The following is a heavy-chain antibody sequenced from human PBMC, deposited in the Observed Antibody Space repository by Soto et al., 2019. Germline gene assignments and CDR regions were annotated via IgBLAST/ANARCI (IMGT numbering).Heavy chain of an antibody. D-gene: IGHD6-13*01. CDR1: GGSISSGGYY. Sequence: QVQLQESGPGLVKPSQTLSLTCTVSGGSISSGGYYWSWIRQHPGKGLEWIGYIYYSGSTYYNPSLKSRVTISVDTSKNQFPLKLSSVTAADTAVYYCARVSRESSFHNDAFDIWGQGTMVTVSS. J-gene: IGHJ3*02. CDR2: IYYSGST. V-gene: IGHV4-31*03. CDR3: ARVSRESSFHNDAFDI.